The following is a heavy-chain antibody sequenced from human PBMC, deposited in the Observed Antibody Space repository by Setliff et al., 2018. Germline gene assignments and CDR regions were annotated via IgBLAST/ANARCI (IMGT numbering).Heavy chain of an antibody. D-gene: IGHD6-19*01. V-gene: IGHV4-39*01. CDR1: GGSISTSSY. J-gene: IGHJ4*02. Sequence: SETLSLTCTVSGGSISTSSYWGWIRQPPGKGLEWIGSIYYSGTTYYNPSLKSRVTISVDTSKNQFSLKLSSVTAADTAVYYCAKRDAVAGAVAYWGRGTLVTVSS. CDR2: IYYSGTT. CDR3: AKRDAVAGAVAY.